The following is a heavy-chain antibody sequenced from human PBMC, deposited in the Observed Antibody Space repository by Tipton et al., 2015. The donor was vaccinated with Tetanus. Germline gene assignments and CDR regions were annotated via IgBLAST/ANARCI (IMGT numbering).Heavy chain of an antibody. CDR2: IGVSSSPI. CDR3: ARGLCTSSSCPKHYFDY. Sequence: QLVQSGGGLVQPGGSLRLSCAASGFTFSTYSMNWVRQAPGKGLEWVSSIGVSSSPIYYADSVKGRFTISRDNAKNSLLLQMNSLRDEDTAVYYCARGLCTSSSCPKHYFDYWGQGTLVTGSS. CDR1: GFTFSTYS. V-gene: IGHV3-48*02. J-gene: IGHJ4*02. D-gene: IGHD2-2*01.